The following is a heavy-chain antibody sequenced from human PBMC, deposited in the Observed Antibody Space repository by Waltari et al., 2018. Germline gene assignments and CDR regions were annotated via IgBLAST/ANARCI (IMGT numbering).Heavy chain of an antibody. Sequence: QVQLVESGGGVVQPGRSLRLSCAASGFDFSTYGMHWVRQAPGEGLEWVAVIGYDGSVKYYADSVKGRFTISRDNSKNTLYRQMNSLRAEDTALYYCARASGPFDYWGQGTLVTVSS. V-gene: IGHV3-33*01. CDR3: ARASGPFDY. CDR1: GFDFSTYG. J-gene: IGHJ4*02. D-gene: IGHD2-8*02. CDR2: IGYDGSVK.